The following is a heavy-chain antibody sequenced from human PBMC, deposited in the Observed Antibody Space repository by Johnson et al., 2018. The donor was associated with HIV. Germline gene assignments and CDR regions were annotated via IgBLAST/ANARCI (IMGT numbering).Heavy chain of an antibody. CDR2: IKSKTDGGTI. Sequence: EVQLLESGGDLVKPGGSLRLSCAASGFIFSHAWMSWVRQAPGKGLEWVGRIKSKTDGGTIDYAAPVKGRFTISRDDSKNTRYVQMNSRKTEDTAVYYLATDRGYYDSSGYSRVFDIWGQGTMVTVSS. CDR1: GFIFSHAW. CDR3: ATDRGYYDSSGYSRVFDI. J-gene: IGHJ3*02. D-gene: IGHD3-22*01. V-gene: IGHV3-15*01.